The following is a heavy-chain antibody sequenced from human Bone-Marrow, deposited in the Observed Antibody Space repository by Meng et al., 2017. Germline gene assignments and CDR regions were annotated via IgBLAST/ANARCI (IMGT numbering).Heavy chain of an antibody. CDR1: GGTFSSYA. J-gene: IGHJ3*02. V-gene: IGHV1-69*05. D-gene: IGHD6-13*01. CDR2: IIPIFGTA. CDR3: ARTTSSWYLHDDAFDI. Sequence: SVKVSCKASGGTFSSYAISWVRQAPGQGLEWMGGIIPIFGTANYAQKFQGRVTITTDEPTSTAYMELSSLRSEDTAVYYCARTTSSWYLHDDAFDIWGQGTMVTVSS.